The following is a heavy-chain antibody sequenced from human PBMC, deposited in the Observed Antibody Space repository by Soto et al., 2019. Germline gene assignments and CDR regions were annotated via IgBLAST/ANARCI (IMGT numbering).Heavy chain of an antibody. V-gene: IGHV1-69*06. Sequence: QVQLVQSGAEVKKPGSSMKVSCKASGGTFSSYAISWVRQAPGQGLEWMGGIIPIFGTANYAQKFQGRVTITADKSTSTAYMELSSLRSEDTAVYYCARGIRWDTAMVYYFDYWGQGTLVTVSS. CDR2: IIPIFGTA. CDR1: GGTFSSYA. CDR3: ARGIRWDTAMVYYFDY. D-gene: IGHD5-18*01. J-gene: IGHJ4*02.